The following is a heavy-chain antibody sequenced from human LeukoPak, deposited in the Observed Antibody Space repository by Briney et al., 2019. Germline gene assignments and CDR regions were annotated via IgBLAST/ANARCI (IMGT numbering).Heavy chain of an antibody. V-gene: IGHV4-59*04. D-gene: IGHD5-18*01. J-gene: IGHJ4*02. CDR2: IYYSGST. CDR1: GGSISSYY. CDR3: ASSSGGYSYGYGY. Sequence: SETLSLTCTVSGGSISSYYWSWIRQPPGKGLEWIGNIYYSGSTYYNPSLKSRVTISVDTSKNQFSLKLSSVTAADTAVYYCASSSGGYSYGYGYWGQGTLVTVSS.